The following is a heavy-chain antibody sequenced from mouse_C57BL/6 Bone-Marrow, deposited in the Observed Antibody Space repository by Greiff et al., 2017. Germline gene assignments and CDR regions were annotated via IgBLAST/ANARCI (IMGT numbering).Heavy chain of an antibody. CDR2: ISSGSSTI. CDR1: GFTFSDYG. V-gene: IGHV5-17*01. J-gene: IGHJ2*01. Sequence: DVKLVESGGGLVKPGGSLKLSCAASGFTFSDYGMHWVRQAPEKGLEWVAYISSGSSTIYYADTVKGRFTISRDNAKNTLFLQMTSLRSEDTAMYYCARGNYYGSPFDYWGQGTTLTVSS. CDR3: ARGNYYGSPFDY. D-gene: IGHD1-1*01.